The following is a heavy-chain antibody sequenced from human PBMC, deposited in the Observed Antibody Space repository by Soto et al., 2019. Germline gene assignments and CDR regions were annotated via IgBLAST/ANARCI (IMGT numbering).Heavy chain of an antibody. V-gene: IGHV3-23*01. D-gene: IGHD4-17*01. Sequence: GGSLRLSCAASGLTFSNYAMNWVRQAPGKGLECVSSISGSGDSTYHADSVKGRFTISRDNSKNTLYLQMGSLRAEDTAVYYCTKRDPVSTGVIDYWGQGTLVTVSS. CDR2: ISGSGDST. J-gene: IGHJ4*02. CDR3: TKRDPVSTGVIDY. CDR1: GLTFSNYA.